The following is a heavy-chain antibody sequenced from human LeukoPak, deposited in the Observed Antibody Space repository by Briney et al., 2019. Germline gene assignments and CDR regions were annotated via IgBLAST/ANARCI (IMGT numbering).Heavy chain of an antibody. CDR3: ARGKYSSGWYGDY. CDR2: ISSSGSTI. Sequence: GGSLRLSCAASGFTFSDYSLIWIRQAPGKGLEWVSYISSSGSTIYYADSVKGRFTISRDNARNSLYLQMNSLRAEDTAVYYCARGKYSSGWYGDYWGQGTLVTVSS. CDR1: GFTFSDYS. J-gene: IGHJ4*02. V-gene: IGHV3-11*04. D-gene: IGHD6-19*01.